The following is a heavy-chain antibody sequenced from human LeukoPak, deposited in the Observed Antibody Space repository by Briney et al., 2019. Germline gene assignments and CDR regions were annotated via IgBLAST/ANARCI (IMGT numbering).Heavy chain of an antibody. Sequence: PGGSLRLSCAASGSTFSSYWMSWVRQAPGKGLEWVANIKQDGSEKYYVDSVKGRFTTSRDNAKNSLYLQMNSLRAEDTAVYYCARRVYGAADYWGQGTLVTVSS. V-gene: IGHV3-7*01. CDR3: ARRVYGAADY. CDR1: GSTFSSYW. J-gene: IGHJ4*02. CDR2: IKQDGSEK. D-gene: IGHD4-17*01.